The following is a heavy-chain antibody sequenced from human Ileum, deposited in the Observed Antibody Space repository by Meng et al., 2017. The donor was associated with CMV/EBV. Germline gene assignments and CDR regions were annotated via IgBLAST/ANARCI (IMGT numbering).Heavy chain of an antibody. CDR3: AREGSWRAFDY. J-gene: IGHJ4*02. V-gene: IGHV4-30-4*08. D-gene: IGHD1-1*01. CDR2: IYYSGST. Sequence: LRLSCTVSGGSISSGDYYWSWIRQPPGKGLEWFGYIYYSGSTYYNPSLKSRVTISVDTSKNQFSLKLSSVTAADTAVYYCAREGSWRAFDYWGQGTLVTVSS. CDR1: GGSISSGDYY.